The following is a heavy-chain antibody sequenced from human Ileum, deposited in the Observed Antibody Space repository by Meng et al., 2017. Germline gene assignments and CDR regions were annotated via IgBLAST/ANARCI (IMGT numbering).Heavy chain of an antibody. D-gene: IGHD5-18*01. CDR1: GGSISDGNYY. V-gene: IGHV4-30-4*08. CDR3: AREFYVDTAMVIDS. Sequence: VQLQESGPGLVKPSQTLSLTCTVSGGSISDGNYYWTWIRQHPGKVLEWIEYIYYVESTYYNPSLKSRVTKKIDTSKNRFPLRLDSVTAADTAVYYCAREFYVDTAMVIDSWGPGALVTVSS. CDR2: IYYVEST. J-gene: IGHJ4*02.